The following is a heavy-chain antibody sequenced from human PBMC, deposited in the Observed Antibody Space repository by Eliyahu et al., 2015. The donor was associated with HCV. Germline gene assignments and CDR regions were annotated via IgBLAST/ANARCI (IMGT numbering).Heavy chain of an antibody. CDR2: IKSKIDGGTT. CDR1: GFTVSNAW. J-gene: IGHJ4*02. CDR3: TTGSWYNYGPNSDY. V-gene: IGHV3-15*01. D-gene: IGHD4/OR15-4a*01. Sequence: EVQLVESGGGLVKPGGSLRLSCAASGFTVSNAWMSWVRQAPGKGLEWVGRIKSKIDGGTTDYTAPVKGRFTISRDDSKNTLFLQMNSLEIEDTAVYYCTTGSWYNYGPNSDYWGQGTLVTVSS.